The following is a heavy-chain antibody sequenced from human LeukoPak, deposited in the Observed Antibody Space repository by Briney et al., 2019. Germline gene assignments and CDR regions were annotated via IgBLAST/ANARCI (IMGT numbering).Heavy chain of an antibody. V-gene: IGHV4-39*07. CDR2: IYYSGNS. CDR3: AGPAGTYWYFDL. D-gene: IGHD1-26*01. Sequence: SETLSLTCTVSGGSISSSSYYWGWIRQPPGKGLEWIGSIYYSGNSYYNPSLKSRVTMSVDTSKNQFSLKVSSVTAADTAVYYCAGPAGTYWYFDLWGRGTLVTVSS. CDR1: GGSISSSSYY. J-gene: IGHJ2*01.